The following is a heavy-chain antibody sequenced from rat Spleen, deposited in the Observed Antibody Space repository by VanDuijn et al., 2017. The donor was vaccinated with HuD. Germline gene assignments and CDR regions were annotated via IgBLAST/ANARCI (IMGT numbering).Heavy chain of an antibody. CDR3: ARRRGQVYNNYFDY. D-gene: IGHD1-10*01. CDR1: DYSITSNY. Sequence: EVRLQESGPGLVKPSQSLSLTCSVTDYSITSNYWDWIRKFPGNKMEWIGHISYSGSTSYNPSLKSRISITRDTSKNQFFLQLNSVTTEDTATYYCARRRGQVYNNYFDYWGQGVMVTVSS. V-gene: IGHV3-1*01. CDR2: ISYSGST. J-gene: IGHJ2*01.